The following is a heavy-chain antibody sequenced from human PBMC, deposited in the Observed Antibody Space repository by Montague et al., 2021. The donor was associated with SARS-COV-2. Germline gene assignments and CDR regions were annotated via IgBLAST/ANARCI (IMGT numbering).Heavy chain of an antibody. CDR2: IYYSGNT. J-gene: IGHJ6*02. CDR3: ASLGSPACCGGVCYFRDCGSDF. CDR1: GGSITSSADY. D-gene: IGHD2-21*02. V-gene: IGHV4-39*01. Sequence: SETLSLTCTVSGGSITSSADYWSWIRQSPGKGLEWIGTIYYSGNTYYNLSLKSRLTISMDTSKSQVSLKINSVTAADTAVYYCASLGSPACCGGVCYFRDCGSDFWGQGTRVTVSS.